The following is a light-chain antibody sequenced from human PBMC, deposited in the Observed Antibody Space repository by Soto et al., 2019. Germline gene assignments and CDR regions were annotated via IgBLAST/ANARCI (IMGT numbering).Light chain of an antibody. CDR3: QQYGSSPET. CDR1: QSVSSSY. CDR2: GAS. V-gene: IGKV3-20*01. Sequence: EMVLTQCPGTRSLWPAEGATRAGKGRQSVSSSYLAWYQQKPGQAPRLLIYGASSRATGITDRFSGRGSGQAFTPALRSLEPEAFAVHYCQQYGSSPETFGQGTKVDIK. J-gene: IGKJ1*01.